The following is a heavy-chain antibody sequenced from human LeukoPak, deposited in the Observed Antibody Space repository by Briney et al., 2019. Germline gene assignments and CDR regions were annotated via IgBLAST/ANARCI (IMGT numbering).Heavy chain of an antibody. J-gene: IGHJ6*02. D-gene: IGHD2-2*01. CDR1: GFTFSSYG. CDR3: ARLYCSSTSCLGIQRAHQIQPASYPYYYYGMDV. V-gene: IGHV3-30*03. Sequence: GGSLRLSCAASGFTFSSYGMHWVRQAPGKGLEWVAVISYDGSNRYYADSVKGRFTISRDNSKNTLYLQMNSLRAEDTAVYYCARLYCSSTSCLGIQRAHQIQPASYPYYYYGMDVWGQGTTVTVSS. CDR2: ISYDGSNR.